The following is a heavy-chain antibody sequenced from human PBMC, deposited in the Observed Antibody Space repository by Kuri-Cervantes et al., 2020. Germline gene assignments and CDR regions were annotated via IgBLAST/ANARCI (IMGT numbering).Heavy chain of an antibody. V-gene: IGHV3-66*02. CDR3: AKDFSEDYGSGAYYYYYGMDV. D-gene: IGHD3-10*01. CDR2: IYSGGST. CDR1: GFTVSSNY. J-gene: IGHJ6*02. Sequence: GGSLRLSCAASGFTVSSNYMSWVRQAPGKGLEWVSVIYSGGSTYYADSVKGRFTISRDNSKNTLYLQMNSLRAEDTAVYYCAKDFSEDYGSGAYYYYYGMDVWGQGTTVTVSS.